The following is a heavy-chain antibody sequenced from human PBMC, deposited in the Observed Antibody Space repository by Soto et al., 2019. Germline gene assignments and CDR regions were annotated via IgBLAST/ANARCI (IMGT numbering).Heavy chain of an antibody. J-gene: IGHJ3*02. CDR3: ARGPYCSGGTCFGSQSAFDI. CDR2: VSFDGYNK. Sequence: QVQLVESGGGVVQPGTSLRLSCAASGFTFSSYAMHWVRQAQGKGLEWVAVVSFDGYNKYYADSVKGRFTISRDNSKNTLYLQMSSLRPEDTAVYYCARGPYCSGGTCFGSQSAFDIWGQGTMVTVSS. V-gene: IGHV3-30-3*01. CDR1: GFTFSSYA. D-gene: IGHD2-15*01.